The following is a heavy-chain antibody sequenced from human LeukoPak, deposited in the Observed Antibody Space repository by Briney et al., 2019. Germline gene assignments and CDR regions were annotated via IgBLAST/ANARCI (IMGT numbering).Heavy chain of an antibody. V-gene: IGHV4-39*02. Sequence: SETLSLTCTVSNGSMTSDSYYWAWVRQPPGKGLEWIGTIFYSGKTYYSASLKSRVPVSLDTSKKNFSLRLSSVTAADTAVYYCARLWIVATWFDAWGQGALVTVSS. D-gene: IGHD2-2*03. CDR2: IFYSGKT. J-gene: IGHJ5*02. CDR1: NGSMTSDSYY. CDR3: ARLWIVATWFDA.